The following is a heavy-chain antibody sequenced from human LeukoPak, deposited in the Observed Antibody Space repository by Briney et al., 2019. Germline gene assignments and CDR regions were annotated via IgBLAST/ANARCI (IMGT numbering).Heavy chain of an antibody. CDR1: GFTFSTYS. CDR2: IGSSSTSI. Sequence: RRSLRLSCAASGFTFSTYSMNWVRQAPGTGLEWVSSIGSSSTSIYYAESVQGRFTISRDNAENSLYLQMHNLRAEDTAVYYCAREGIQQDFDYWGQGTLVTVSS. CDR3: AREGIQQDFDY. J-gene: IGHJ4*02. D-gene: IGHD2-2*01. V-gene: IGHV3-21*04.